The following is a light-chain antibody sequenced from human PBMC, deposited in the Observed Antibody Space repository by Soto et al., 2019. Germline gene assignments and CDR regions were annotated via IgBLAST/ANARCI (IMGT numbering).Light chain of an antibody. CDR2: AAS. J-gene: IGKJ5*01. CDR3: QQLNSYPRIT. Sequence: DIQLTQSPSFLSASVGDRVTFTCRASQGINNYLAWYQQKPGKAPKLLIYAASTLQSGVPSRFSGSGSGTEFTLTISSLQPEDFATYYCQQLNSYPRITFGQGTRLEIK. CDR1: QGINNY. V-gene: IGKV1-9*01.